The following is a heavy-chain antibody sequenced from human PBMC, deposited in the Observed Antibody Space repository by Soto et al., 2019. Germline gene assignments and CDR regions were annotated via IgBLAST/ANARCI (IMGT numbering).Heavy chain of an antibody. Sequence: EVQLVESGGGLVQPGGSLRLSCAASGFTFSSYWMSWVRQAPGKGLGWVANIKQDGSEKYYVDSVKGRFTISRDNAKNSLYLQMNSLRAEDTAVYYCARDAVVVVAADDAFDIWGQGTMVTVSS. V-gene: IGHV3-7*01. CDR1: GFTFSSYW. D-gene: IGHD2-15*01. CDR3: ARDAVVVVAADDAFDI. CDR2: IKQDGSEK. J-gene: IGHJ3*02.